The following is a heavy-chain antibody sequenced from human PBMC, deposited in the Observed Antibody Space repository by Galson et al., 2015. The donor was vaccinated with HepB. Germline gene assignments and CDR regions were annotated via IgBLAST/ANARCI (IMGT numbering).Heavy chain of an antibody. CDR1: GFTFSDYY. D-gene: IGHD2-2*01. Sequence: SLRLSCAASGFTFSDYYMNWIRQAPGKGLEWVSYISSSSYYTNYADSVKGRFTISRDNAKNSLYLQMNSLRAEDTAVYYCARDLSVDFYQCYNGMDVWGQGTTVTVSS. J-gene: IGHJ6*02. CDR3: ARDLSVDFYQCYNGMDV. V-gene: IGHV3-11*06. CDR2: ISSSSYYT.